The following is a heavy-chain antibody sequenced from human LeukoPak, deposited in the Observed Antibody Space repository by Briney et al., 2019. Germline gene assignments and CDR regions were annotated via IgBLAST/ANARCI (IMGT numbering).Heavy chain of an antibody. D-gene: IGHD3-22*01. CDR3: ARVVITMIASGAFDI. J-gene: IGHJ3*02. V-gene: IGHV3-20*04. Sequence: GGSLRLSCADSGFTFDDYGMSWVRQAPGMEMEWVSGLNWNGGSTGYADSVKGRFTISRDNAKNSLYPQMNSLRAEDTALYYCARVVITMIASGAFDIWGQGTMVTVSS. CDR1: GFTFDDYG. CDR2: LNWNGGST.